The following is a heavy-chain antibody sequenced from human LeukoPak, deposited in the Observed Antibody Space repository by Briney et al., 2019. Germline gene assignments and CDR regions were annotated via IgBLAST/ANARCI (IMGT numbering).Heavy chain of an antibody. J-gene: IGHJ4*02. CDR3: AKVGAYGDYARHDY. CDR1: GYSISSGYY. D-gene: IGHD4-17*01. V-gene: IGHV4-38-2*01. CDR2: MYHSGSS. Sequence: SETLSLTCDASGYSISSGYYWAWIRQPPGKGLEWIGSMYHSGSSYYNPSLKSRITISVDTSKNQFSLKLSSVTAADTAVYYCAKVGAYGDYARHDYWGQGTLVTVSS.